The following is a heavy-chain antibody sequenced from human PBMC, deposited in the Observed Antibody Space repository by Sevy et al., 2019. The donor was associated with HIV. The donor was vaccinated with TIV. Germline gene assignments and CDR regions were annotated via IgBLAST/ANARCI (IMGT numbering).Heavy chain of an antibody. CDR1: NFSISSGYY. V-gene: IGHV4-38-2*01. D-gene: IGHD2-21*02. CDR3: ARQSGGDRLDYYGMDV. J-gene: IGHJ6*02. CDR2: TYHGGST. Sequence: SETLSLTCGVSNFSISSGYYWGWIRQTPGKGLEWIGNTYHGGSTYYNPSLKSRVAISVDMSTNKLSLRLSSVTAADTAVYYCARQSGGDRLDYYGMDVWGQGTTVTVSS.